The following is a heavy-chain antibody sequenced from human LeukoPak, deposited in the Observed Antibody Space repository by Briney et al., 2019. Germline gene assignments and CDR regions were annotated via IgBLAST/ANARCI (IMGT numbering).Heavy chain of an antibody. D-gene: IGHD3-3*01. V-gene: IGHV3-48*04. CDR1: GFTFSAYS. CDR2: IDSSTRTI. Sequence: PGGSLRLSCATSGFTFSAYSMNWVRQAPGKGLEWVSFIDSSTRTIFYADSVKGRFTISRDNAKNSLFLQMNSLRAEDTAVYYCARGGDFWSGYNYYYMDVWGKGTTVTVSS. CDR3: ARGGDFWSGYNYYYMDV. J-gene: IGHJ6*03.